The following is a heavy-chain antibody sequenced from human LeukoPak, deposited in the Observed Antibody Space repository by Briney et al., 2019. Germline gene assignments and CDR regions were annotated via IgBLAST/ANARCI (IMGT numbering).Heavy chain of an antibody. CDR3: ARGSSSGWYDEYYFDY. V-gene: IGHV1-2*02. D-gene: IGHD6-19*01. Sequence: EASVKVSCKASGYTFTGYYMHWVRQAPGLGLEWMGWINPNSGGTNYAQKFQGRVTMTRDTSISTAYMELSRLRSDDTAVYYCARGSSSGWYDEYYFDYWGQGTLVTVSS. CDR1: GYTFTGYY. CDR2: INPNSGGT. J-gene: IGHJ4*02.